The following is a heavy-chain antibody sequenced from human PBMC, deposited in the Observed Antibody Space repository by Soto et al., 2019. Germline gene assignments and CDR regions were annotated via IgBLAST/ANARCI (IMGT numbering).Heavy chain of an antibody. CDR2: IKSKSEVGTT. CDR1: GFTFRDVW. D-gene: IGHD2-15*01. Sequence: EVQLVESGGGLVKPGESLRLSCAASGFTFRDVWMSWVRQFPGGGLEWVAGIKSKSEVGTTDYAAPVKGRFTISRDDSKNTLYLQMNSLKTEDTAIYYCTTEPRYWGQGPLVTVAS. J-gene: IGHJ4*02. V-gene: IGHV3-15*01. CDR3: TTEPRY.